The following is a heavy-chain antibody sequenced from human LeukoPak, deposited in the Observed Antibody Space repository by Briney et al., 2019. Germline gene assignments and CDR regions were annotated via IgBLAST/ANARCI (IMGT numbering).Heavy chain of an antibody. Sequence: GGSLRLSCAASGFTFSSYGMHWVRQAPGKGPEWVAFIRYDGSNKYYADSVKGRFTISRDNSKNTLYLQMNSLRAEDTAVYYCAREGGGYYYYYMDVWGKGTTVTVSS. D-gene: IGHD3-10*01. CDR2: IRYDGSNK. V-gene: IGHV3-30*02. J-gene: IGHJ6*03. CDR3: AREGGGYYYYYMDV. CDR1: GFTFSSYG.